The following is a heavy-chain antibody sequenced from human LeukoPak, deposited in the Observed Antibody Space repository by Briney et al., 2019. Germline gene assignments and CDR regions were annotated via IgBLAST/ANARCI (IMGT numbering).Heavy chain of an antibody. D-gene: IGHD4-11*01. CDR2: IIPIFGTA. Sequence: SVKVSCKASGGTFSSYAISWVRQAPGQGLEWMGGIIPIFGTANYAQKFQGRGTITADESTSTDYMEVSSLRSEDTAVYYCAREGIVTTYSNCLDYWGQGTLVTVSS. CDR3: AREGIVTTYSNCLDY. CDR1: GGTFSSYA. V-gene: IGHV1-69*13. J-gene: IGHJ4*02.